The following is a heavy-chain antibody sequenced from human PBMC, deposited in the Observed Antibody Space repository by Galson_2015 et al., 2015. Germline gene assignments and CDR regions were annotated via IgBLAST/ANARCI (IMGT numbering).Heavy chain of an antibody. CDR1: GFTFGIYS. J-gene: IGHJ4*02. V-gene: IGHV3-30-3*01. D-gene: IGHD2-15*01. Sequence: SLRLSCAASGFTFGIYSMHWFRQAPGKGLEWVAIISYGGANKFYADSVTGRFTISRDNSKNTLYLHMNSLRTEDTAVYYCARVYTSILVTLSPPAHWVQRTLVTVAS. CDR3: ARVYTSILVTLSPPAH. CDR2: ISYGGANK.